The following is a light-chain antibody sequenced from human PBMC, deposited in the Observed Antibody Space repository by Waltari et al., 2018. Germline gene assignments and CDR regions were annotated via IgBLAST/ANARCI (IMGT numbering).Light chain of an antibody. V-gene: IGKV3-20*01. CDR1: QSVNSNY. J-gene: IGKJ1*01. CDR2: GAS. CDR3: QQYGTSSTWT. Sequence: EIVLTQSPGTLSLSPGERATLSCRASQSVNSNYLAWYQQTPGQAPRLLIYGASSRASGIPDRFSGSGSGTDFTLTISRLEPEDFAVYYCQQYGTSSTWTFGQGTKVEIK.